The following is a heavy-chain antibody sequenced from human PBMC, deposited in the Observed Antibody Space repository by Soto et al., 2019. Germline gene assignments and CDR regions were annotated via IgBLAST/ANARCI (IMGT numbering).Heavy chain of an antibody. D-gene: IGHD2-21*01. Sequence: GGSPRLSCAASGFTFSSYAMHWVRQAPGKGLEWVAVISYDGSNKYYADSVKGRFTISRDNSKNTLYLQMNSLRAEDTAVYYCARDSSETGYSRVLVSYWGQGTLVTVSS. CDR1: GFTFSSYA. J-gene: IGHJ4*02. CDR3: ARDSSETGYSRVLVSY. CDR2: ISYDGSNK. V-gene: IGHV3-30-3*01.